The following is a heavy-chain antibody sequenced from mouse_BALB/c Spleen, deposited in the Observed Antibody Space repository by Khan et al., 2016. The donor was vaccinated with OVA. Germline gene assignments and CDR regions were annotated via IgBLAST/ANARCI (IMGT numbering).Heavy chain of an antibody. CDR1: GISITTGNYR. D-gene: IGHD1-1*01. CDR3: ARDYGSLYWYVDV. Sequence: VQLKESGPGLVKPSQTVSLTCTVTGISITTGNYRWSWIRQFPGNKLEWIGYMFYSGTITNNPSLTSRTTITRDTSKNQFFLEMNSLTAEDTATYYCARDYGSLYWYVDVWGAGTTVTVSS. V-gene: IGHV3-5*02. CDR2: MFYSGTI. J-gene: IGHJ1*01.